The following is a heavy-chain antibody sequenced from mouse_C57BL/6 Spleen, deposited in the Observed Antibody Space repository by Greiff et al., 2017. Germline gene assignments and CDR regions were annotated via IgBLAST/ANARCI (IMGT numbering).Heavy chain of an antibody. Sequence: EVMLVESGGGLVQPKGSLKLSCAASGFTFNTYAMHWVRQAPGKGLEWVARIRSKSSNYATYYADSVKDRFTISRDDSQSMLYLQMNNLKTEDTAMYYCVGGRGYGSSPYWYFDVWGTGTTVTVSS. V-gene: IGHV10-3*01. J-gene: IGHJ1*03. CDR1: GFTFNTYA. D-gene: IGHD1-1*01. CDR2: IRSKSSNYAT. CDR3: VGGRGYGSSPYWYFDV.